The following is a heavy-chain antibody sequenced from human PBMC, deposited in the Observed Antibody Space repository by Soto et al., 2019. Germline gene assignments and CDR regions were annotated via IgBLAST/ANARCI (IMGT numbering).Heavy chain of an antibody. CDR1: GFTVSSNY. V-gene: IGHV3-66*01. Sequence: GGSLRLSCAASGFTVSSNYMSWVRQAPGKGLEWVSVIYSGGSTYYTDSVKGRFTISRDNSKNTLYLQMNSLRAEDTAVYYCASSYCSGGSCYLTDYYYMDVWGKGTTVTVSS. CDR2: IYSGGST. J-gene: IGHJ6*03. D-gene: IGHD2-15*01. CDR3: ASSYCSGGSCYLTDYYYMDV.